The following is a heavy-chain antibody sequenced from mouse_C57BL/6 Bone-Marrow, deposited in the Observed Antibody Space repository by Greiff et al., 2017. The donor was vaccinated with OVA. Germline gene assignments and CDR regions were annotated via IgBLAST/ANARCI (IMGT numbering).Heavy chain of an antibody. CDR2: IDPENGDT. CDR3: TTGYSNYLMDY. D-gene: IGHD2-5*01. J-gene: IGHJ4*01. CDR1: GFNIKDDY. Sequence: EVQLQESGAELVRPGASVKLSCTASGFNIKDDYMHWVKQRPEQGLEWIGWIDPENGDTEYASKFQGKATITADTSSNTAYLQLSSLTSEDTAVYYRTTGYSNYLMDYWGQGTSVTVSS. V-gene: IGHV14-4*01.